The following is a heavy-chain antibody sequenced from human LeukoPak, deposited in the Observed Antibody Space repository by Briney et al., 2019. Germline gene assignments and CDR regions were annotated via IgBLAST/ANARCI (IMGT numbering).Heavy chain of an antibody. D-gene: IGHD3-9*01. J-gene: IGHJ4*02. CDR2: ISGSGGST. Sequence: GGSLRLSCAASGFTVSSNYMSWVRQAPGKGLEWVSAISGSGGSTYYADSVKGRFTISGDNSKNTLYLQMNSLRAEDTAVYYCARAEEGLRYFDWLLGYWGQGTLVTVSS. CDR3: ARAEEGLRYFDWLLGY. CDR1: GFTVSSNY. V-gene: IGHV3-23*01.